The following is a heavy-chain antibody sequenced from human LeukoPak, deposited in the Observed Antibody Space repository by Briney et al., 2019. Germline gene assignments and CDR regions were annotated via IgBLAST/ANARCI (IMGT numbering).Heavy chain of an antibody. Sequence: PSETLSLTCAVYGGSFSGYYWSWIRQPPGKGLEWIGEINHSGSTNYNPSLKSRVTISVDTSKNQLSLKLSSVTAADTAVYYCARERGSGWNYWGQGTLVTVSS. CDR2: INHSGST. D-gene: IGHD6-19*01. V-gene: IGHV4-34*01. J-gene: IGHJ4*02. CDR3: ARERGSGWNY. CDR1: GGSFSGYY.